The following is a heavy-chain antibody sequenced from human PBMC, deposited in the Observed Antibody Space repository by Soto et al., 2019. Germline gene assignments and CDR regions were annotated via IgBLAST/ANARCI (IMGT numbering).Heavy chain of an antibody. Sequence: SQTLSLTCAISGDSACSNTAAWNWISSSPSRGLEWLGRTYYRSNWRHDYAVSVKSRITVNPDTSKNHFSLQLNSVTPDDTAVYYCARGVAGSGFDLWGQGTLVTVSS. CDR1: GDSACSNTAA. V-gene: IGHV6-1*01. CDR2: TYYRSNWRH. J-gene: IGHJ4*02. CDR3: ARGVAGSGFDL. D-gene: IGHD6-19*01.